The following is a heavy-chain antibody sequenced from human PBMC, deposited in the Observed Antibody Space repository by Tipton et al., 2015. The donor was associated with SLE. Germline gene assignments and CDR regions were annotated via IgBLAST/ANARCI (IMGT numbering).Heavy chain of an antibody. J-gene: IGHJ4*02. CDR3: AREGERGGYCSGGSCYFDY. CDR2: INHRGST. V-gene: IGHV4-34*01. D-gene: IGHD2-15*01. CDR1: GGSFSGYY. Sequence: TLSLTCAVYGGSFSGYYWSWIRQPPGKGLEWIGEINHRGSTNYNPSLKSRVTISVDTSKNQSSLKLSSVTAADTAVYYCAREGERGGYCSGGSCYFDYWGQGTLVTVSS.